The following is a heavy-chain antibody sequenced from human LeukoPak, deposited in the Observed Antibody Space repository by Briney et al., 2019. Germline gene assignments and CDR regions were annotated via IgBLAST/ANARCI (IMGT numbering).Heavy chain of an antibody. Sequence: ASVKVSCKASGYTFTSYGINWVRQAPGQGLEWMGWISTYNGDTNYAQKLQGRVTMTTDTSTSTAYMELRSLRSDDTAVYYCARKPKVGASDYWGQGTLVTVSS. D-gene: IGHD1-26*01. V-gene: IGHV1-18*01. CDR1: GYTFTSYG. J-gene: IGHJ4*02. CDR3: ARKPKVGASDY. CDR2: ISTYNGDT.